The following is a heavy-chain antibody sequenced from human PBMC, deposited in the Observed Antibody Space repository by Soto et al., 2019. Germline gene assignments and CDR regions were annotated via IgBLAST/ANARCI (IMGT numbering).Heavy chain of an antibody. CDR3: AKDLAYSGWASDN. D-gene: IGHD6-19*01. J-gene: IGHJ4*02. Sequence: PGGSLTLSCAVSGLIFSAYWMSCVRHAPGKGLEWVAMINRGASGTHYVDSVEGRFITSRDNSKNKLYLRMNTLRAEDTAVYYCAKDLAYSGWASDNWGQGTLVTVSS. V-gene: IGHV3-7*03. CDR2: INRGASGT. CDR1: GLIFSAYW.